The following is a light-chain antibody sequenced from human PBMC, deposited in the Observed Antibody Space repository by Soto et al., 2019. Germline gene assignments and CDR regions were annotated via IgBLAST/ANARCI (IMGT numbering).Light chain of an antibody. Sequence: DIQMTQSPSTLSASVGDRVTITCRASQSISSWLAWYQQKPGKAPKLLIYKASSLESGVPSRFSGSGSGTDFTLSISSLQPDDFATYYCQQYNSYPYTFGQGTKLEIK. CDR1: QSISSW. CDR3: QQYNSYPYT. V-gene: IGKV1-5*03. CDR2: KAS. J-gene: IGKJ2*01.